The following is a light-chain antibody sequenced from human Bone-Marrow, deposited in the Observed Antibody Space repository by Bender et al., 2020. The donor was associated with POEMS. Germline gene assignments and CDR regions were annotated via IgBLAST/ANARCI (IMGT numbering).Light chain of an antibody. Sequence: QSMLTQPPSVSGAPGQRVTISCTGSSSNIGGGYEVHWYRQFPGTAPKLVLYGDNNRPSGVPDRFSGSRSGTSASLAISGLQSEDEADYYCAAWDDSLNVVFGGGTKLTVL. CDR1: SSNIGGGYE. J-gene: IGLJ2*01. CDR2: GDN. CDR3: AAWDDSLNVV. V-gene: IGLV1-50*01.